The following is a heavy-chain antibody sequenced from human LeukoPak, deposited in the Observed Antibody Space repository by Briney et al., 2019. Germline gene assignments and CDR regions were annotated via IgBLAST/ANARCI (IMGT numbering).Heavy chain of an antibody. V-gene: IGHV1-46*01. J-gene: IGHJ1*01. CDR1: GYTFTSYY. Sequence: ASVKVSCKASGYTFTSYYMHWVRQAPGQGLEWMGIINPSGGSTSYAQKFQGRVTMTRDTSTSTVYMELSSLRSEDTAVYYCARDALNYYDSSGYYLNPGSAEYFQHWGQGTLVTVSS. CDR2: INPSGGST. CDR3: ARDALNYYDSSGYYLNPGSAEYFQH. D-gene: IGHD3-22*01.